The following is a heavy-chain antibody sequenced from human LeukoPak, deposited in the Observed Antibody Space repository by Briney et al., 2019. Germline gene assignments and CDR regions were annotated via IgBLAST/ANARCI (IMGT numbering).Heavy chain of an antibody. CDR1: GFTFSSYA. CDR3: AKDSGRTYYYGSGSYSDY. V-gene: IGHV3-23*01. D-gene: IGHD3-10*01. Sequence: GGSLRLSCAASGFTFSSYAMSWVRQAPGKGLEWVSAISGSGGSTYYADSVKGRFTISRDNSKNTLFLQMNSLRAEDTAVYYCAKDSGRTYYYGSGSYSDYWGQGTLVTVSS. CDR2: ISGSGGST. J-gene: IGHJ4*02.